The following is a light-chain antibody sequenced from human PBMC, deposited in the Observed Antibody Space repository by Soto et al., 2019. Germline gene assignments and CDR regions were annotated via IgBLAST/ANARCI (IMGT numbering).Light chain of an antibody. Sequence: DIQMTQSPSSLSASVGDRVSITCRASQVVSRDLKWYQQKPGKAPNLLIYAASSLQSGVPSRFCGSGSGTDFTLTISSLQREDFATYYCQQCYSAPWTFGRGTKVEIK. CDR3: QQCYSAPWT. J-gene: IGKJ1*01. CDR1: QVVSRD. V-gene: IGKV1-39*01. CDR2: AAS.